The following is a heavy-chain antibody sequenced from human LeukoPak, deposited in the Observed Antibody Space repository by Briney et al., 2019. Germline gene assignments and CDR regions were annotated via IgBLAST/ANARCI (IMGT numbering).Heavy chain of an antibody. CDR1: GGTFSSYA. CDR3: ARAGLRYFDWSQYYFDY. J-gene: IGHJ4*02. CDR2: IIPIFGTA. V-gene: IGHV1-69*13. D-gene: IGHD3-9*01. Sequence: SVKVSCKAAGGTFSSYAISWVRQAPGQGLEWMGGIIPIFGTANYAQKFQGRVTITADESTSTAYMELSSLRSEDTAVYYCARAGLRYFDWSQYYFDYWGQGTLVTVSS.